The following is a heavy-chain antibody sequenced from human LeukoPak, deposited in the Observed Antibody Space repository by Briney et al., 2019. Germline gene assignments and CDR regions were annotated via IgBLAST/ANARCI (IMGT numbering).Heavy chain of an antibody. CDR1: GGSISSYY. CDR2: IYYSGST. V-gene: IGHV4-59*12. CDR3: ARGTSVFGVVKNNWFDP. Sequence: SETLSLTCTVSGGSISSYYWSWIRQPPGKGLEWIGYIYYSGSTNYNPSLKSRVTISVDTSKNQFSLKLSSVTAADTAVYYCARGTSVFGVVKNNWFDPWGQGTLVTVSS. J-gene: IGHJ5*02. D-gene: IGHD3-3*01.